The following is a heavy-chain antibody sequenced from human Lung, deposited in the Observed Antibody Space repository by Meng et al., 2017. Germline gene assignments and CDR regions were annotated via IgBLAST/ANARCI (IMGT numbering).Heavy chain of an antibody. Sequence: QGQRRESGPGLVKPSETLSLTFTLSGGSISSYYWSWIRQPPGKGLEWIGYISYSGNTNYNPSLKSRVTISVDTSKNQFSLKLSSVTATDTAVYYCARVRGVKTDYWGQGTLVTVSS. V-gene: IGHV4-59*01. D-gene: IGHD3-10*01. CDR3: ARVRGVKTDY. J-gene: IGHJ4*02. CDR1: GGSISSYY. CDR2: ISYSGNT.